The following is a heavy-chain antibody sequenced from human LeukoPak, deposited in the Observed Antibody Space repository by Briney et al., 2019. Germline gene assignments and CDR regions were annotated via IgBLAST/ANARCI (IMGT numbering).Heavy chain of an antibody. CDR2: IGSGSGGRT. Sequence: GGSLRLSCAASGFAFSSYAMTWVRQAPGKGLEWVSGIGSGSGGRTYYAESVKGRFTISRDNAKNSLYLQMNSLRAEDTAVYYCARDLVVVPAGNDYWGQGTLVTVSS. D-gene: IGHD2-2*01. V-gene: IGHV3-23*01. J-gene: IGHJ4*02. CDR1: GFAFSSYA. CDR3: ARDLVVVPAGNDY.